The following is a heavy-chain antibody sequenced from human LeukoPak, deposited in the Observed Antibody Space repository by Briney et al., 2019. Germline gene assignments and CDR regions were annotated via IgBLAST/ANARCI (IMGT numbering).Heavy chain of an antibody. V-gene: IGHV3-23*01. J-gene: IGHJ6*02. D-gene: IGHD2/OR15-2a*01. Sequence: PGRSLRLSCAASGFTFSSYAMSWVRQAPGKGLEWVSAISGSAGTTYYADSVKGRFTISRDNSKSTLYLQMNTLRAEDTAVYYCAKGFYGTSLYYYYAMDVWGQGTTVTVSS. CDR2: ISGSAGTT. CDR1: GFTFSSYA. CDR3: AKGFYGTSLYYYYAMDV.